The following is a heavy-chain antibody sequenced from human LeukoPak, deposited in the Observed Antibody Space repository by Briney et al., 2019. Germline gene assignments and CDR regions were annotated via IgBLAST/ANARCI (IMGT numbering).Heavy chain of an antibody. CDR2: ISGSGGST. J-gene: IGHJ4*02. Sequence: PGGSLRLSCAASGFTFSSYAMSGVRQAPGKGLEWVSAISGSGGSTYYADSVKGRFTISRDNSKNTLYLQMNSLRAEDTAVYYCANGRGYASLYYSDYWGQGTLVTVSS. V-gene: IGHV3-23*01. D-gene: IGHD5-12*01. CDR3: ANGRGYASLYYSDY. CDR1: GFTFSSYA.